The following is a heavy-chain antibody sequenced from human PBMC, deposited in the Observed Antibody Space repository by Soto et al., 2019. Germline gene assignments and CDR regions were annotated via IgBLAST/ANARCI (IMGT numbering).Heavy chain of an antibody. CDR2: IYYSGST. D-gene: IGHD1-7*01. Sequence: SETLSLTCTVSGGSISSSSYYWGWIRQPPGKGLEWIGSIYYSGSTYYNPSLKSRVTISVDTSKNQFSLKLSSVTAADTAVYYCARLRAGTGPTPWFDPWGQGTLVTVSS. CDR1: GGSISSSSYY. J-gene: IGHJ5*02. V-gene: IGHV4-39*01. CDR3: ARLRAGTGPTPWFDP.